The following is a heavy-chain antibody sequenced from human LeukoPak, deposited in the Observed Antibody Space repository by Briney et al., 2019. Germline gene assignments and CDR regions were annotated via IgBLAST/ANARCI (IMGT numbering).Heavy chain of an antibody. Sequence: SVKVSCKASGYTFTSYYMHWVRQAPGQGLEWMGRIIPILGIANYAQKFQGRVTITADKSTSTAYMELSSLRSEDTAVYYCAACAGSYGYYFDYWGQGTLVTVSS. CDR1: GYTFTSYY. CDR2: IIPILGIA. J-gene: IGHJ4*02. D-gene: IGHD3-10*02. V-gene: IGHV1-69*02. CDR3: AACAGSYGYYFDY.